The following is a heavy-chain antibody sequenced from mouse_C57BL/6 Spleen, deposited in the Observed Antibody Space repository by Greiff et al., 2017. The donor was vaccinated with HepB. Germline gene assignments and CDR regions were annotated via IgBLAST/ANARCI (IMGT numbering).Heavy chain of an antibody. D-gene: IGHD1-1*01. Sequence: QVQLKQPGTELVKPGASVKLSCKASGYTFTSYWMHWVKQRPGQGLEWIGNINPSNGGTNYNEKFKSKATLTVDKSSSTAYMQLSSLTSEDSAVYYCARALTTVVARYYFDYWGQGTTLTVSS. J-gene: IGHJ2*01. CDR1: GYTFTSYW. CDR3: ARALTTVVARYYFDY. V-gene: IGHV1-53*01. CDR2: INPSNGGT.